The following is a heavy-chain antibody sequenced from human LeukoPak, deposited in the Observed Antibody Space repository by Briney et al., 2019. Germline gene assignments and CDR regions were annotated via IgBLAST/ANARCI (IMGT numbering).Heavy chain of an antibody. CDR2: IYYSGST. V-gene: IGHV4-39*02. CDR3: ARDLRYFDWLSYFDY. CDR1: GGSISSSSYY. Sequence: SETLSLTCTVSGGSISSSSYYWGWIRQPPGKGLEWIGSIYYSGSTYYNPSLKSRVTISVDTSKNQFSLKLSSVTAADTAVYYCARDLRYFDWLSYFDYWGQGTLVTVSS. J-gene: IGHJ4*02. D-gene: IGHD3-9*01.